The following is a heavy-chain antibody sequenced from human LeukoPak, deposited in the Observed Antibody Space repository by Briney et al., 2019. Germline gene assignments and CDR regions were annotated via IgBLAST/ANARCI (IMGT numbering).Heavy chain of an antibody. V-gene: IGHV3-49*04. D-gene: IGHD6-19*01. CDR1: GFTFGNAW. CDR2: IRSKAYGGTT. Sequence: GGSLRLSCAASGFTFGNAWMSWVRQAPGKGLEWVGFIRSKAYGGTTEYAASVKGRFTISRDDSKSIAYLQMNSLKTEDTAVYYCTRDSMFSSGWYQGDYWGQGTLVTVSS. CDR3: TRDSMFSSGWYQGDY. J-gene: IGHJ4*02.